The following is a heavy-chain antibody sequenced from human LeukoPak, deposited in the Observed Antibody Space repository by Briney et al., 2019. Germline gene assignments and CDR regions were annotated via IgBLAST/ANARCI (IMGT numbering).Heavy chain of an antibody. V-gene: IGHV1-18*01. CDR1: GYTFTSYG. D-gene: IGHD6-19*01. Sequence: GASVKVSCKASGYTFTSYGISWVRQAPGQGLEWLGWISVYNGHTNYAQKLQGRVTMTTDTSTTTAYMELRTLRSDDTAVYYCARGLQENLAWLTAFGAFDIWGQGTMVTVSS. J-gene: IGHJ3*02. CDR3: ARGLQENLAWLTAFGAFDI. CDR2: ISVYNGHT.